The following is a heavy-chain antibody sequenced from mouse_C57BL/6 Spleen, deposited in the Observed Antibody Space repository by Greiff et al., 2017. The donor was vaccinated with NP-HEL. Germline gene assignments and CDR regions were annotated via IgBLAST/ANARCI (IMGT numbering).Heavy chain of an antibody. J-gene: IGHJ1*03. D-gene: IGHD1-1*01. CDR2: LDPSASYT. V-gene: IGHV1-69*01. CDR3: ARPYYCGSSYGYFDV. Sequence: QVQLQQSGAELVMPGASVKLSCKASGYTFTSYWMHWVKQRPGPGLEWIGELDPSASYTNYNQKFKGKSTLTVDKSSSTAYMQLSSLTSEDSAVYYCARPYYCGSSYGYFDVWGTGTTVTVSS. CDR1: GYTFTSYW.